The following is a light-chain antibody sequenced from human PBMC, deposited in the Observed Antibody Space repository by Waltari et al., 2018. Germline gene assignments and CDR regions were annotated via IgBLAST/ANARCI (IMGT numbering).Light chain of an antibody. CDR2: HAS. CDR3: QHYESLPVT. Sequence: EIVLTQSPGTLSLSQGERATLSCRASQSISKYLAWYQQKPGQAPRLLIYHASSRAAGIPDRFSGSGSGTDFSLSISRLEPEDFAVYYCQHYESLPVTFGQGTKVEIK. CDR1: QSISKY. V-gene: IGKV3-20*01. J-gene: IGKJ1*01.